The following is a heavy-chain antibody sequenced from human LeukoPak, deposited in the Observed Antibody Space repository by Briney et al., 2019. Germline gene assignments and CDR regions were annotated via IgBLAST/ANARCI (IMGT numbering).Heavy chain of an antibody. J-gene: IGHJ5*02. CDR3: ARAYSSSWYYNWFDP. V-gene: IGHV4-34*01. D-gene: IGHD6-13*01. CDR2: INHSGST. CDR1: GGSFSGYY. Sequence: SETLSLTCAVYGGSFSGYYWSWIRQPPGKGLEWIGEINHSGSTNYNPSLKSRGTIAVDTSKNQFSLKLSSVTATDTAVYYCARAYSSSWYYNWFDPWGQGTLVTVSS.